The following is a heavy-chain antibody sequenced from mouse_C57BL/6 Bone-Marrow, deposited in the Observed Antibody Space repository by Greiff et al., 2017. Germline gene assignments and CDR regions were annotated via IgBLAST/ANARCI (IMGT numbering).Heavy chain of an antibody. CDR1: GFTFSSYA. CDR2: ISDGGSYT. D-gene: IGHD2-4*01. CDR3: ARESYDYPHYYAMDY. Sequence: EVMLVESGGGLVKPGGSLKLSCAASGFTFSSYAMSWVRQTPEKRLEWVATISDGGSYTYYPDNVKGRFTISRDNAKNNLYLQMSHLKSEDTAMXYCARESYDYPHYYAMDYWGQGTSVTVAS. J-gene: IGHJ4*01. V-gene: IGHV5-4*01.